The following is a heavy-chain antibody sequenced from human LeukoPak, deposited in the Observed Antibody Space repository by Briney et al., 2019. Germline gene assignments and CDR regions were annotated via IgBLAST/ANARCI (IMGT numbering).Heavy chain of an antibody. Sequence: KTSETLSLTCTVSGGSISSYYWSWIRQPPGKGLEWIGYIYYSGSTNYNPSLKSRVTISVDTSKNQFSLKLSSVTAADTAVYYCASYYDSSGYDPYYFDYWGQGTLVTVSS. D-gene: IGHD3-22*01. CDR2: IYYSGST. CDR1: GGSISSYY. J-gene: IGHJ4*02. CDR3: ASYYDSSGYDPYYFDY. V-gene: IGHV4-59*01.